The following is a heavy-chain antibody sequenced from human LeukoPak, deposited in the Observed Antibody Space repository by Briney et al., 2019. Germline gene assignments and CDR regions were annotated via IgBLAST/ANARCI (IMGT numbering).Heavy chain of an antibody. CDR2: INHSGST. J-gene: IGHJ4*02. CDR3: ARLRRLHYSSSSPFDY. D-gene: IGHD6-6*01. V-gene: IGHV4-34*01. CDR1: GGSFSGYY. Sequence: PSETLSLTCAVYGGSFSGYYWSWIRQPPGKGLEWMGEINHSGSTNYNPSLKSRVTISVDTSKDQFSLKLSSVTAADTAVYYCARLRRLHYSSSSPFDYWGQGTLVTVSS.